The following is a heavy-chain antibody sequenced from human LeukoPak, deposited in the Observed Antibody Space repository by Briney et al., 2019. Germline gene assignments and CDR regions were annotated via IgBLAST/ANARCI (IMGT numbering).Heavy chain of an antibody. J-gene: IGHJ6*03. CDR3: ARVPYSYGYPADYYYMDV. V-gene: IGHV4-59*01. Sequence: SETLSLTCTVSGGSISRYYWSWIRQPPGKGLEWIGYIYYSGSTNYNPSLKSRVTISVDTSKNQFSLKLSSVTAADTAVYYCARVPYSYGYPADYYYMDVWGKGTTVTVSS. D-gene: IGHD5-18*01. CDR2: IYYSGST. CDR1: GGSISRYY.